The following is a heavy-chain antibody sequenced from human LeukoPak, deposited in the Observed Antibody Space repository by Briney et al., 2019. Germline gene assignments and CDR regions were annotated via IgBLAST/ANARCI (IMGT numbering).Heavy chain of an antibody. V-gene: IGHV3-23*01. Sequence: ETLSLTCTVSGGAISSGSSYWSWIRQPAGKGLEWVSSISGSGDTTYYADSVKGRFSVSRDNSKNTHFLQMSRLRAEDTAVYYCAKGDQWLSDIFDGWGQGTLVTVSS. CDR2: ISGSGDTT. J-gene: IGHJ4*02. CDR3: AKGDQWLSDIFDG. D-gene: IGHD5-12*01. CDR1: GGAISSGSSY.